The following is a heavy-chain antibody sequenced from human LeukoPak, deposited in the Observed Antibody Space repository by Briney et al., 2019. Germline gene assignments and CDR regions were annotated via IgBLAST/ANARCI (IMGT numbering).Heavy chain of an antibody. J-gene: IGHJ4*02. V-gene: IGHV3-23*01. D-gene: IGHD6-19*01. CDR3: ARRDSSGWYCLDY. CDR2: ISGNGGST. Sequence: PGGSLRLSCAASAFTFSSYAMNWVRQAPGEGLEWVSTISGNGGSTYYADSVRGRFTISRDNSENTLYLQMNSLRAEDTAVYYCARRDSSGWYCLDYWGQGTLVTVSS. CDR1: AFTFSSYA.